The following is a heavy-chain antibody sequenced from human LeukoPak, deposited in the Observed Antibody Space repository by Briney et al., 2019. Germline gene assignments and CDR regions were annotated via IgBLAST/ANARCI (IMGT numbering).Heavy chain of an antibody. CDR1: GLTFSTYS. Sequence: GGSLRLSCAVSGLTFSTYSMTWVRQGPGKGLEWVSSIYNSGAKIFYADSVKGRFTISRDYSKNMLYLQMNSLRVEDTAVYYCAKDVAPDSGWDLDYWGQGTLVTVSS. CDR3: AKDVAPDSGWDLDY. J-gene: IGHJ4*02. D-gene: IGHD6-19*01. V-gene: IGHV3-23*01. CDR2: IYNSGAKI.